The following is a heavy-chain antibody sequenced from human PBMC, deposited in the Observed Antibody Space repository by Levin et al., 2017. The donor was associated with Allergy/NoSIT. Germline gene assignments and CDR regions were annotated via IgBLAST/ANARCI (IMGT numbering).Heavy chain of an antibody. Sequence: PGESLKISCAASGFSFSTYGMQWVRQAPGKGLQWVAIITSNGDQKYYADSVRARFTISRDNSKSTVYLQISSLRPEDTAMYYCAKGGDFDFWGQGTLVTVSS. CDR1: GFSFSTYG. V-gene: IGHV3-30*18. CDR2: ITSNGDQK. J-gene: IGHJ4*02. CDR3: AKGGDFDF.